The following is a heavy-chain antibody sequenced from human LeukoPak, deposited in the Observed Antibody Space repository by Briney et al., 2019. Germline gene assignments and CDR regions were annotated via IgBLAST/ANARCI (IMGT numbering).Heavy chain of an antibody. CDR3: ARGHKDCSSTSCPSYYFDY. CDR2: IYHSGST. D-gene: IGHD2-2*01. Sequence: TLSLTCAVSGGSISSGGYSWSWIRQPPGKGLEWIGYIYHSGSTYYNPSLKSRVTISVDRSKNQFSLKLSSVTAADTAVYYCARGHKDCSSTSCPSYYFDYWGQGTLVTVSS. V-gene: IGHV4-30-2*01. J-gene: IGHJ4*02. CDR1: GGSISSGGYS.